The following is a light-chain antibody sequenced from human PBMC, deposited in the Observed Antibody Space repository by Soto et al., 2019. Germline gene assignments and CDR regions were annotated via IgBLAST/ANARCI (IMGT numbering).Light chain of an antibody. CDR1: QSVSSY. Sequence: EIVMTQSPATLSVSPVERATLSCRASQSVSSYLAWYQQKPGQAPRLPIYDSSNRATGIPARFSGSGSGTDFTLTISSLEPEDFAVYYCQQRSNWPPITFGQGTRLEIK. CDR3: QQRSNWPPIT. J-gene: IGKJ5*01. V-gene: IGKV3-11*01. CDR2: DSS.